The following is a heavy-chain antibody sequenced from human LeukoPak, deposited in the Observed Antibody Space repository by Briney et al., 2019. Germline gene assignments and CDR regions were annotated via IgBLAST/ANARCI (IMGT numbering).Heavy chain of an antibody. CDR1: GFTFSNAW. V-gene: IGHV3-15*01. D-gene: IGHD1-26*01. J-gene: IGHJ6*02. CDR2: IKSKTDGGTT. Sequence: PGGSLRLSCAASGFTFSNAWMSWVRQAPGKGLEWVGRIKSKTDGGTTDYAAPVKGRFTISRDDSKNTLYLQMNSLKTEDTAVYYCTTRDAHVGQGLYHAMDVWGQGTTVTVSS. CDR3: TTRDAHVGQGLYHAMDV.